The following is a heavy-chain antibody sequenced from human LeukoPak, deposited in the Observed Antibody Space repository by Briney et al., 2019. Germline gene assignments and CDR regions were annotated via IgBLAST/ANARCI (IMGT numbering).Heavy chain of an antibody. D-gene: IGHD3-3*01. CDR2: ITPIFGTA. J-gene: IGHJ4*02. CDR1: GGTFSSYA. CDR3: ARDAPSDFWSGYFVY. Sequence: SVKVSCKASGGTFSSYAISWVRQAPGQGLEWMGRITPIFGTANYAQKFQGRVTITTDESTSTAYMELSSLRSEDTAVYYCARDAPSDFWSGYFVYWGQGTLVTVSS. V-gene: IGHV1-69*05.